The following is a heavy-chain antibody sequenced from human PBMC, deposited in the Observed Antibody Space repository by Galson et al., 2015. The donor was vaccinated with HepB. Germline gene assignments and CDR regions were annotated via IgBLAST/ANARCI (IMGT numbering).Heavy chain of an antibody. D-gene: IGHD4-11*01. CDR2: KKQDGSEK. CDR1: GFSFSNSW. CDR3: ARYSLDYSFDI. V-gene: IGHV3-7*03. J-gene: IGHJ3*02. Sequence: SLRLSCAASGFSFSNSWMTWVRQAPGKGLEWVATKKQDGSEKYFVDFVKGRFTISRDNAKRSLFLQMNSLRAEDTAVYYCARYSLDYSFDIWGQGTMVTVSS.